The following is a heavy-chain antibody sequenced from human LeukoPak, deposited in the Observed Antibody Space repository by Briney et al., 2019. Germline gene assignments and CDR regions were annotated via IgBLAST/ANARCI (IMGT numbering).Heavy chain of an antibody. CDR2: ISANNNNT. V-gene: IGHV1-18*01. CDR3: ARALYHTFDY. D-gene: IGHD2-2*01. J-gene: IGHJ4*02. CDR1: GYTFTTYG. Sequence: ASVRVSCKASGYTFTTYGISWVRQAPGQGLEWMGWISANNNNTDNVQKLQGRVTMTTDTSTSTAYMELRSLRSDDTAVYYCARALYHTFDYWGQGTLVTVSS.